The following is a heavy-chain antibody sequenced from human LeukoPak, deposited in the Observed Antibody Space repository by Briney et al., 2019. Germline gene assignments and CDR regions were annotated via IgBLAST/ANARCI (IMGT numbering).Heavy chain of an antibody. V-gene: IGHV4-4*07. CDR3: ARDNYYYDSSGYPLDY. D-gene: IGHD3-22*01. Sequence: SETLSLTCTVSGGSISSYYWSWIRQPAGTALEWIGRIYTSGTITHNPSLKSRVTMSVDTSKNQFSLKLSSVTAADTAVYYCARDNYYYDSSGYPLDYWGQGTLVTVSS. J-gene: IGHJ4*02. CDR2: IYTSGTI. CDR1: GGSISSYY.